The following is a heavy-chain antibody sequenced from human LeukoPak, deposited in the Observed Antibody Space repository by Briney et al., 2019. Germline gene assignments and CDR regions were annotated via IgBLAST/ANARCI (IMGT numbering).Heavy chain of an antibody. CDR3: TTRLTVTFGGVIVFDY. CDR2: IKSKTDGGTT. CDR1: GFTFSNAW. Sequence: GGSLRLSCAASGFTFSNAWMSWVRLAPGKGLEWVGRIKSKTDGGTTDYAAPVKGRFTISRDDSKNTLYLQMNSLKTEDTAVYYCTTRLTVTFGGVIVFDYWGQGTLATVSS. J-gene: IGHJ4*02. D-gene: IGHD3-16*02. V-gene: IGHV3-15*01.